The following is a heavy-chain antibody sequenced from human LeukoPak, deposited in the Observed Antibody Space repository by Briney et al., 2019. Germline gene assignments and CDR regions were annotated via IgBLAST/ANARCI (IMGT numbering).Heavy chain of an antibody. Sequence: GGTLRLSCTASGFTFGDYAMTWVRQAPGKGLEWVGFIASETYGGTAEYAASVKGRFTISRDDSKSIAYLQMNSLKTEDTAVYYCTRDQTPYYWGQGTLVTVSS. CDR3: TRDQTPYY. CDR2: IASETYGGTA. J-gene: IGHJ4*02. V-gene: IGHV3-49*04. CDR1: GFTFGDYA.